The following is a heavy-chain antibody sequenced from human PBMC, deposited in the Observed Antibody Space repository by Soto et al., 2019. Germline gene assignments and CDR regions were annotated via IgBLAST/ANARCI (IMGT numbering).Heavy chain of an antibody. D-gene: IGHD3-22*01. V-gene: IGHV3-23*01. CDR2: ISGSGGST. CDR3: ARGLFGVWPYYYDSSGYYLGDAFDI. Sequence: GGSLRLSCAASGFTFSSYAMSWVRQAPGKGLEWVSAISGSGGSTYYADSVKGRFTISRDNSKNTLYLQMNSLRAKDTAVYYCARGLFGVWPYYYDSSGYYLGDAFDIWGQGTMVTVSS. J-gene: IGHJ3*02. CDR1: GFTFSSYA.